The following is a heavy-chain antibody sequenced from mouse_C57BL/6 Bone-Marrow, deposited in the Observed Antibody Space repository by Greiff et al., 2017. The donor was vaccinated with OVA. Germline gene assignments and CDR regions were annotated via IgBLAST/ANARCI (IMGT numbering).Heavy chain of an antibody. D-gene: IGHD1-1*01. CDR3: AKRGTTVVGAMDY. Sequence: VHLVESGPGLVQPSQSLSITCTVSGFSLTSYGVHWVRQSPGKGLEWLGVIWRGGSTDYNAAFMSRLSITKDNSKSQVFFKMNSLQADDTAIYYCAKRGTTVVGAMDYWGQGTSVTVSS. V-gene: IGHV2-5*01. J-gene: IGHJ4*01. CDR1: GFSLTSYG. CDR2: IWRGGST.